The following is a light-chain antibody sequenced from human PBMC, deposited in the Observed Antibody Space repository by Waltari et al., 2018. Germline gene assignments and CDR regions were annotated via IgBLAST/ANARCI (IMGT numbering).Light chain of an antibody. Sequence: EIVLTQSPGILSLSPGESATLSCRASQSVPGSHLARYQQKLGQAPRLLINRASGRATGIPDRFSGSGSVTDFTLTISRLEPEDFALYYCQQYGSAPDTFGGGTKVEIK. CDR3: QQYGSAPDT. CDR2: RAS. CDR1: QSVPGSH. J-gene: IGKJ4*01. V-gene: IGKV3-20*01.